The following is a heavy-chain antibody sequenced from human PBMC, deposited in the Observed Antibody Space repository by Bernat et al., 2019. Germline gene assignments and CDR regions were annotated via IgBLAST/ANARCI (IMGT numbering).Heavy chain of an antibody. CDR3: AGARGWYEDY. Sequence: QLQLQESGPGLVKPSETLSLTCTVSGGSISSSSYYWGWIRQPPGKGLGWIGSIHYSGSTYYNPSLKSRVTISVDTSKNQFSLQLSTVTAADTAVYYCAGARGWYEDYWGQGTLVTVSS. V-gene: IGHV4-39*01. D-gene: IGHD6-19*01. CDR2: IHYSGST. CDR1: GGSISSSSYY. J-gene: IGHJ4*02.